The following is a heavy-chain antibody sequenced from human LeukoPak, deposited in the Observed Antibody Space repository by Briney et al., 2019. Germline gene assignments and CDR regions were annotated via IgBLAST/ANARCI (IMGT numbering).Heavy chain of an antibody. V-gene: IGHV1-24*01. CDR3: ATTLRFLELANWFDP. J-gene: IGHJ5*02. CDR2: FDPEDGET. CDR1: GYTLTELS. D-gene: IGHD3-3*01. Sequence: ASVKVSCKVSGYTLTELSMHWERQAPGKGLEWMGGFDPEDGETIYAQKFQGRVTMTEDTSTDTAYMELSSLRSEDTAVYYCATTLRFLELANWFDPWGQGTLVTVSS.